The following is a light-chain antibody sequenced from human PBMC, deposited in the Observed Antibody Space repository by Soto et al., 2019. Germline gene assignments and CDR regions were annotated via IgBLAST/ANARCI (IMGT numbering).Light chain of an antibody. CDR1: LSVSSY. Sequence: EIVLTQSPATLSLSPGVRATLSCRASLSVSSYLAWYQQNPGQAHRLLIYDASTRATGIPARFSGSGSGTDFTLTISSLEPEDFAVDYCQQRSNWPPMYTFGQGTKLEIK. CDR3: QQRSNWPPMYT. V-gene: IGKV3-11*01. J-gene: IGKJ2*01. CDR2: DAS.